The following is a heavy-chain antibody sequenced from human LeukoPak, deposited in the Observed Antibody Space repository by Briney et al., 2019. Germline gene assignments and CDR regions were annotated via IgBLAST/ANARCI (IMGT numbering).Heavy chain of an antibody. CDR1: GFTFSSYW. D-gene: IGHD6-13*01. CDR2: INSDGSST. Sequence: GGSLRLSCAASGFTFSSYWMHWVRQAPGKGLVWVSRINSDGSSTNYADSVKGRFTISRDNSKNTLYLQMNSLRAEDTAVYYCAKDRDSSSWYFDYWGQGTLVTVSS. CDR3: AKDRDSSSWYFDY. V-gene: IGHV3-74*01. J-gene: IGHJ4*02.